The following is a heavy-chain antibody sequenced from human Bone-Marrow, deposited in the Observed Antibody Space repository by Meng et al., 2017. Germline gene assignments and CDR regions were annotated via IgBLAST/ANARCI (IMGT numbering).Heavy chain of an antibody. CDR2: IYQSGST. D-gene: IGHD3-10*01. Sequence: SETLSLTCAVSGYSITGSYNWGWIRQSPGKGLEWIGSIYQSGSTYYNPSLKSRVTMSADTSKNQFSLKLSSVTAADTAVYYCARDRRGYGSDNYFDYWGQGTLVTVSS. V-gene: IGHV4-38-2*02. CDR1: GYSITGSYN. CDR3: ARDRRGYGSDNYFDY. J-gene: IGHJ4*02.